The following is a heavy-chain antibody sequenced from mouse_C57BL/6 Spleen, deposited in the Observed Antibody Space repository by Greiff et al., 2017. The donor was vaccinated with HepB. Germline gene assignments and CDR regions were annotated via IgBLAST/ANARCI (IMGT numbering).Heavy chain of an antibody. V-gene: IGHV1-62-2*01. D-gene: IGHD2-2*01. CDR3: ARSGYGDDEFAY. CDR2: FYPGSGSI. CDR1: GYTFTEYT. Sequence: VQLQESGAELVKPGASVKMSCKVSGYTFTEYTIHWVKQRSGQGLEWIGWFYPGSGSIKYNEKFKDKATLTADKSCSIVYMELSKFTSEDSAVYFGARSGYGDDEFAYWGQGTLVTVSA. J-gene: IGHJ3*01.